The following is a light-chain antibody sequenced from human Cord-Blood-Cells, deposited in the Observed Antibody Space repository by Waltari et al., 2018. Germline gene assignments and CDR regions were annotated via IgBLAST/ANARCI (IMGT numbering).Light chain of an antibody. Sequence: QSALTQPRSVSGSPGQSVTISCTGTSSDVGGYNYVSWYQQHPGKAPKLMIYEVSKRPSGVPDRFSGSKSGNTASLTISGLQAEDEADYYCCSYAGSYNYVFGTGTKVTVL. CDR2: EVS. CDR3: CSYAGSYNYV. V-gene: IGLV2-11*01. J-gene: IGLJ1*01. CDR1: SSDVGGYNY.